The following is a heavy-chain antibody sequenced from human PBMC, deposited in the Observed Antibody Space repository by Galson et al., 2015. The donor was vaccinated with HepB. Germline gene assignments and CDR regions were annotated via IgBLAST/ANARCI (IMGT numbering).Heavy chain of an antibody. CDR3: AKDRTSTAYYEGTIDAFDI. V-gene: IGHV3-23*01. J-gene: IGHJ3*02. CDR1: GFTFSSYA. D-gene: IGHD3-22*01. CDR2: ISGSGGST. Sequence: SLRLSCAASGFTFSSYAMSWVRQAPGRGLEWVSAISGSGGSTYYADSVKGRFTISRDNSKNTLYLQMNSLRAEDTAVYYCAKDRTSTAYYEGTIDAFDIWGQGTMVTVSS.